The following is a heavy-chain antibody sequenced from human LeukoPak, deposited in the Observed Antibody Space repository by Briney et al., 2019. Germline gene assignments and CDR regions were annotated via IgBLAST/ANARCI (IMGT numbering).Heavy chain of an antibody. J-gene: IGHJ4*02. CDR1: GDSISNYY. V-gene: IGHV4-4*07. CDR2: ISTSGNT. Sequence: PSETLSLTCTVSGDSISNYYWSWIRQPAGKGLEWIGRISTSGNTNYNSYLKRRVTVSVEMSKNQFSLKLSAVAAADMARYYCAREPGGTVSLHFDYWGQGTLVTVSS. D-gene: IGHD4-17*01. CDR3: AREPGGTVSLHFDY.